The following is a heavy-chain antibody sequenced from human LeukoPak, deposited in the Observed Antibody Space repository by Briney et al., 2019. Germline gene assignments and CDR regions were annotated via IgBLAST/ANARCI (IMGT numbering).Heavy chain of an antibody. CDR3: ARGVVTAIPSYYYYGMDV. V-gene: IGHV4-4*07. J-gene: IGHJ6*02. Sequence: SETLSLTCTVSGGSISSYYWSWIRQPAGKGLEWIGRIYTSGSTNYNPSLKSRVTMSVDTSKNQFSLKLSSVTAADTAVYYCARGVVTAIPSYYYYGMDVWGQGTTVTVSS. D-gene: IGHD2-21*02. CDR1: GGSISSYY. CDR2: IYTSGST.